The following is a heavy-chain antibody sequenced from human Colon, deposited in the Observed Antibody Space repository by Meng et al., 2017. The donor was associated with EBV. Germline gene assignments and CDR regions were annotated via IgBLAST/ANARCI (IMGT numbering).Heavy chain of an antibody. CDR1: GYTFTSYA. CDR2: INTNTGNP. V-gene: IGHV7-4-1*02. CDR3: ARLYCSGGSCYTIDY. D-gene: IGHD2-15*01. J-gene: IGHJ4*02. Sequence: QVQLLHSGFEFKRSGASVKVSCKVSGYTFTSYAMNWVRQAPGQGLEWMGWINTNTGNPTYAQGFTGRFVFSLDTSVSTAYLQISSLKAADTAVYYCARLYCSGGSCYTIDYWGQGTLVTVSS.